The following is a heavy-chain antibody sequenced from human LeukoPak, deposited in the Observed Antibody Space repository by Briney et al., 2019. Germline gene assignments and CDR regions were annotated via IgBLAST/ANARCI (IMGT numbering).Heavy chain of an antibody. D-gene: IGHD3-9*01. CDR3: ARDLSVLRYFDWLLGDAFDI. J-gene: IGHJ3*02. CDR1: GYTFTSYG. CDR2: ISAYNGNT. Sequence: ASVKVSCKASGYTFTSYGISWVRQAPGQGLEWMGWISAYNGNTNYAQKLQGRVTMTTDTSTSTAYMELRSLRSDDTAVYYCARDLSVLRYFDWLLGDAFDIWGQGTMVTVSS. V-gene: IGHV1-18*01.